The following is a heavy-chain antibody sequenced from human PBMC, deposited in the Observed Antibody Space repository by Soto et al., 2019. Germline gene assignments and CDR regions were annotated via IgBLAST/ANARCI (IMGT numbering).Heavy chain of an antibody. D-gene: IGHD3-10*01. CDR3: ARGARRSGSYYKWGGALYIWFDP. V-gene: IGHV4-39*01. CDR1: DDSINSDKYY. J-gene: IGHJ5*02. CDR2: IYYRGNA. Sequence: PSETLSLTCSVSDDSINSDKYYWGWIRQPPGKGLEWIGSIYYRGNAYYNPSLQTRVTISLDKSKSQFSLKLSSVTAADTAVYYCARGARRSGSYYKWGGALYIWFDPWXQGTLVTVSS.